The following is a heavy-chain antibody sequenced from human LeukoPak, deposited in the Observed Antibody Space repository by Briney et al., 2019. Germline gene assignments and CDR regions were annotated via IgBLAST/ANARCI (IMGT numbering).Heavy chain of an antibody. D-gene: IGHD6-19*01. J-gene: IGHJ4*02. CDR2: MNPNSGNT. CDR3: TRGSSGRRDN. V-gene: IGHV1-8*01. CDR1: GYTFTSCD. Sequence: ASVKVSCKASGYTFTSCDINWVRHATGQGLEWMGWMNPNSGNTGYGQRFQGRITMTRYISIGTAYMELSNLTSEDTAIYYCTRGSSGRRDNWGQGTLVTVSA.